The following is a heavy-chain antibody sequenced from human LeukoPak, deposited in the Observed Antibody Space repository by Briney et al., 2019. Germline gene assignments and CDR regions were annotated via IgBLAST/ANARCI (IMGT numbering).Heavy chain of an antibody. D-gene: IGHD6-13*01. CDR1: GFTFSSYA. V-gene: IGHV3-30*04. CDR2: ISYDGSNK. J-gene: IGHJ6*03. Sequence: GGSLRLSCAASGFTFSSYAMHWVRQAPGKGLEWVAVISYDGSNKYYADSVKGRFTISRDNSKNTLYLQMNSPRAEDTAVYYCAVNAGTYYYYYMDVWGKGTTVTVSS. CDR3: AVNAGTYYYYYMDV.